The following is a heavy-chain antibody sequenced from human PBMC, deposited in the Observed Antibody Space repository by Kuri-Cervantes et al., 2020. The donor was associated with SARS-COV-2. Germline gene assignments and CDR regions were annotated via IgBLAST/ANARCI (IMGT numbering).Heavy chain of an antibody. V-gene: IGHV3-64*04. D-gene: IGHD3-16*01. CDR1: GFTFSSYA. CDR3: VRWGGLGGRGTYYYFYAMDV. Sequence: GGSLRLSCSASGFTFSSYAMHWVRQAPGKGLEYVSAISSNGGSTFYADSVKGRFTISRDNSKNMLHLQMNSLRAEDTAVYYCVRWGGLGGRGTYYYFYAMDVWGQGTTVTVSS. CDR2: ISSNGGST. J-gene: IGHJ6*02.